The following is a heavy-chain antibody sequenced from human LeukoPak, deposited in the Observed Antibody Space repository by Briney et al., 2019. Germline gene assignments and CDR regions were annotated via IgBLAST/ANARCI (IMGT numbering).Heavy chain of an antibody. V-gene: IGHV3-30*04. CDR3: ARGIYDYLYYYYYMDV. Sequence: GGSLRLSCAASGFTFSSYAMHWVRQAPGKGLEWVAVISYDGSNKYYADSVKGRFTISRDNSKNTLYLQMNSLRAEDTAVYYCARGIYDYLYYYYYMDVWGKGTTVTVSS. CDR2: ISYDGSNK. J-gene: IGHJ6*03. D-gene: IGHD5/OR15-5a*01. CDR1: GFTFSSYA.